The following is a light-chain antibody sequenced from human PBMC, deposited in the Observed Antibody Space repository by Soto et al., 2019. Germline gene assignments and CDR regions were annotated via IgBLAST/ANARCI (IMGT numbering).Light chain of an antibody. V-gene: IGKV1-5*03. CDR2: KAS. CDR3: QQYSTYPLT. CDR1: QSISSW. Sequence: DIQMTQSPSTLSTSVGDRVTITCRARQSISSWLAWYQQIPGKAPKLLIYKASTLDSGVPSRFSGSGSGTEFTLTISGLQPDDFAIYYCQQYSTYPLTFGGGTKVEIK. J-gene: IGKJ4*01.